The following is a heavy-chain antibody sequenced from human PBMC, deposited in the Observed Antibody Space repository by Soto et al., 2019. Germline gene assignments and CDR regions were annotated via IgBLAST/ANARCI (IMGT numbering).Heavy chain of an antibody. CDR3: ARHVGRIEAARFEY. CDR2: ILHDGSNE. Sequence: GGSLRLSCAAPGFTFSNYGMHWVRQAPGKGLEWVAHILHDGSNEYYADSVKGRFTISRDNSKNTLFLQMNNLRVEDTAVYYCARHVGRIEAARFEYWGPGSLVTVSS. J-gene: IGHJ4*02. CDR1: GFTFSNYG. D-gene: IGHD6-6*01. V-gene: IGHV3-30*03.